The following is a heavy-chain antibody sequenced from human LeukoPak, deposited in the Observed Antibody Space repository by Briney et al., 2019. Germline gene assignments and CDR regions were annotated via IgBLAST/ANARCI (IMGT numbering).Heavy chain of an antibody. Sequence: SETLSLTCTVSGGSISSYYWSWIRQPPGKGLEWIGYIYYSGSTNYNPSLKSRVTISVDTSKNQFSLKLSSVTAADTAVYYCARAVYGSGLSYWGQGTLVTVSS. V-gene: IGHV4-59*08. CDR1: GGSISSYY. CDR3: ARAVYGSGLSY. CDR2: IYYSGST. J-gene: IGHJ4*02. D-gene: IGHD3-10*01.